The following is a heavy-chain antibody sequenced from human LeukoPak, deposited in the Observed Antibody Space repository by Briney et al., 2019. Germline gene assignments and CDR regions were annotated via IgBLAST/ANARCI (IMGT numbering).Heavy chain of an antibody. V-gene: IGHV3-23*01. D-gene: IGHD3-10*01. CDR3: GKALCHGSGSYQLDY. J-gene: IGHJ4*02. CDR2: ISNNSGNT. Sequence: GGTLRLSCAASGFTFSNYGMSWVRQAPGKGLEWVSGISNNSGNTYYADSVKGRFTISRDNSKNTLSLQMNSLRAEDTAIYYCGKALCHGSGSYQLDYWGQGTLVTVSS. CDR1: GFTFSNYG.